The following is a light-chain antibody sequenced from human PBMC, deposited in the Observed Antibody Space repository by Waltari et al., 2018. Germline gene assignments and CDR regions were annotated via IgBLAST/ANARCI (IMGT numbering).Light chain of an antibody. V-gene: IGLV4-69*01. Sequence: QLVLTQSPSAPAPLGASVKLTCTPSSGHTNNTTAWHQQHPKKGPRYLMKVNSDGSHNKGDKIPERFSGSRSGAERYLTISSLQSEDEADYYCQTGGHGTWVFGGGTKLTVL. CDR1: SGHTNNT. CDR2: VNSDGSH. CDR3: QTGGHGTWV. J-gene: IGLJ3*02.